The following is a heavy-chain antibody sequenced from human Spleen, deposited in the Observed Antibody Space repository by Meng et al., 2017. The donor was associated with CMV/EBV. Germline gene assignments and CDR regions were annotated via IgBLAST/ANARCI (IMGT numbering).Heavy chain of an antibody. J-gene: IGHJ4*02. CDR1: GHTFRDYRINPFSDYN. D-gene: IGHD2-8*01. CDR2: ISLNSGGT. Sequence: ASVKVSCKASGHTFRDYRINPFSDYNIHWVRRAPGQGLEWMGWISLNSGGTNYAQKFQGRVTMTRDTSVTTSYMELSSLRSDDTAVYFCGGYNGGISDYWGQGTLVTVSS. CDR3: GGYNGGISDY. V-gene: IGHV1-2*02.